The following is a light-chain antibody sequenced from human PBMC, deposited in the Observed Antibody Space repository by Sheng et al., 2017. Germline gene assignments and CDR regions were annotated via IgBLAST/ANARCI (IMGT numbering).Light chain of an antibody. Sequence: EIVLTQSPGTLSLSPGERATLSCRASQTINTSFLAWYQQKPGQAPRLLIYGASTRASGIPDRFSGSESGTDFTLTISRLEPEDFAVYYCQQYNNWPYTFGQGTKLEIK. CDR2: GAS. CDR1: QTINTSF. CDR3: QQYNNWPYT. J-gene: IGKJ2*01. V-gene: IGKV3-20*01.